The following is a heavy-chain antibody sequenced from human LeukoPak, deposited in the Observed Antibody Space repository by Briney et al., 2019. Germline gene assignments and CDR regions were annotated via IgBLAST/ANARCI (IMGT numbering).Heavy chain of an antibody. J-gene: IGHJ4*02. CDR2: ISAYNGNT. D-gene: IGHD1-7*01. CDR3: ARDSRLELRGANDY. Sequence: ASVKVSCKASGYTFTSCGISWVRQAPGQGLEWMGWISAYNGNTNYAQKLQGRVTMTTDTSTSTAYMELRSLRSDDTAVYYCARDSRLELRGANDYWGQGTLVTVSS. CDR1: GYTFTSCG. V-gene: IGHV1-18*01.